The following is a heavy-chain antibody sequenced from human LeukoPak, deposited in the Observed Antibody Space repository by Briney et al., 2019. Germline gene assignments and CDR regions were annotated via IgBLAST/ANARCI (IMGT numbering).Heavy chain of an antibody. CDR1: GFIVSNNY. CDR3: ATRGRSGYYYGMDV. V-gene: IGHV3-66*01. D-gene: IGHD1-26*01. CDR2: ISSRGTT. J-gene: IGHJ6*02. Sequence: SGGSLRLSCAASGFIVSNNYMSWARQAPRKGLEWVSIISSRGTTYYADSVKGRFTISRDNSQNTLYLQMNSLRAEDTAVYYCATRGRSGYYYGMDVWGQGTTVTVSS.